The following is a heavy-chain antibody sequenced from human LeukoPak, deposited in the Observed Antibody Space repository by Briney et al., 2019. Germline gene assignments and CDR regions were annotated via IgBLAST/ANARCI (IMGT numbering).Heavy chain of an antibody. CDR1: GFTFSSYG. Sequence: PGGSLRLSCVASGFTFSSYGMSWVRQAPGKGLEWVAVISHHGANKFYGESVKGRFTISRDNSNNMVFLQMNGLRAEDTAVYYCAKDDILTGDDAFDIWGQGTMVTVSS. D-gene: IGHD3-9*01. V-gene: IGHV3-30*18. J-gene: IGHJ3*02. CDR2: ISHHGANK. CDR3: AKDDILTGDDAFDI.